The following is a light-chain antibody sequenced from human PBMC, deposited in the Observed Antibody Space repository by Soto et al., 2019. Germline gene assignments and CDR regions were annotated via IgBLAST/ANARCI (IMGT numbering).Light chain of an antibody. V-gene: IGKV1-39*01. J-gene: IGKJ5*01. CDR1: HNINTY. CDR3: QQSFSTLT. CDR2: ATS. Sequence: DIQITQSPSSLPAAVVDRLTITCRASHNINTYLNWYQQKPGKAPRLLICATSRLQSGVPSRFSGRGSGTDFTLTISSLRTEDFATYYCQQSFSTLTFGQGTRLEIK.